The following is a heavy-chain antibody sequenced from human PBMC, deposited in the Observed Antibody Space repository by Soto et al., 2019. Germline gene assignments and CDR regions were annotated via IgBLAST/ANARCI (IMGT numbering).Heavy chain of an antibody. D-gene: IGHD3-22*01. J-gene: IGHJ4*02. CDR2: SNAGNGNT. CDR3: ARALDYYDSSVYSKGGYYFDY. CDR1: GYTFTSYA. Sequence: ASVKVSCKASGYTFTSYAMHWVRQAPGQRLEWMGWSNAGNGNTKYSQKLQGRVTITRDTSASTAYMELSSLRSEDSAVYYCARALDYYDSSVYSKGGYYFDYWGQGTLVTVSS. V-gene: IGHV1-3*01.